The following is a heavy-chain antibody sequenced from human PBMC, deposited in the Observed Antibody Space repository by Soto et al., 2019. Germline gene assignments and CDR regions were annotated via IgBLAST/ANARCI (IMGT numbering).Heavy chain of an antibody. CDR1: GFSLSTSGVG. D-gene: IGHD2-15*01. CDR3: AHMRVVAARPGYWYFDL. Sequence: QITLKESGPTLVKPTQTLTLTCTFSGFSLSTSGVGVGWIRQPPGKALEWLALIYWDDDKRYSPSLKSRLTITKDTSKNQVVLTMTNMDPVDTATYYCAHMRVVAARPGYWYFDLWGRGTLVTVSS. CDR2: IYWDDDK. V-gene: IGHV2-5*02. J-gene: IGHJ2*01.